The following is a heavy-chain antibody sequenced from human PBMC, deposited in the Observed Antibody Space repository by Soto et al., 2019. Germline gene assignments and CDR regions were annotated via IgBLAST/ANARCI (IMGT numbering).Heavy chain of an antibody. V-gene: IGHV3-23*01. D-gene: IGHD2-2*03. Sequence: GGSLRLSCAASGFTFSSYAMSWVRQAPGKGLEWVSAISGSGGSTYYADSVKGRFTISRDNSKNTLYLQMNCLRAEDTAVYYCAKVGGYCSSTSCYIADYYYYYMDVWGKGTTVTVSS. CDR3: AKVGGYCSSTSCYIADYYYYYMDV. CDR2: ISGSGGST. CDR1: GFTFSSYA. J-gene: IGHJ6*03.